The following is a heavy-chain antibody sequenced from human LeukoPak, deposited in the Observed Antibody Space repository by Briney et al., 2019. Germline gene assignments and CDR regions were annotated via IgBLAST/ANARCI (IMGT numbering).Heavy chain of an antibody. CDR2: IKQDGSEK. Sequence: TGGSLRLSCAASGITFGIYWISWVRQAPGKGLEWVANIKQDGSEKYYVDSVKGRFAISRDNAKNSLYLQMNSLRAEDTAVYYCARACYYDSSGYCHDAFDIWGQGTMVTVSS. CDR1: GITFGIYW. J-gene: IGHJ3*02. CDR3: ARACYYDSSGYCHDAFDI. D-gene: IGHD3-22*01. V-gene: IGHV3-7*01.